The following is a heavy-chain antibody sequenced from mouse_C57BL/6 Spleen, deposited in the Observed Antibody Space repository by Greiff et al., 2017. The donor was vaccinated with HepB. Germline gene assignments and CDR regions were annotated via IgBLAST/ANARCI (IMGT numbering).Heavy chain of an antibody. CDR2: ISDGGSYT. V-gene: IGHV5-4*01. CDR1: GFTFSSYA. D-gene: IGHD1-1*01. CDR3: ARDSSPSFDY. Sequence: EVMLVESGGGLVKPGGSLKLSCAASGFTFSSYAMSWVRQTPEKRLEWVATISDGGSYTYYPDNVKGRFTISRDNAKNNLYLQMGHLKSEDTAMYYCARDSSPSFDYWGQGTTRTVSS. J-gene: IGHJ2*01.